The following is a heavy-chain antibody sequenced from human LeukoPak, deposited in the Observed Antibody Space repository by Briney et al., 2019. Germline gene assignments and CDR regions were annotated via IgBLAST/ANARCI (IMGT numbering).Heavy chain of an antibody. D-gene: IGHD6-6*01. CDR1: GFTFSSYA. J-gene: IGHJ6*03. Sequence: PGRSLRLSCAASGFTFSSYAMSWVRQAPGKGLEWVSAISGSGGSTYYADSVKGRFTISRDNSKNTLYLQMNSLRAEDTAVYYCAKGSIAARLYYYYYMDVWGKGTTVTVSS. CDR2: ISGSGGST. CDR3: AKGSIAARLYYYYYMDV. V-gene: IGHV3-23*01.